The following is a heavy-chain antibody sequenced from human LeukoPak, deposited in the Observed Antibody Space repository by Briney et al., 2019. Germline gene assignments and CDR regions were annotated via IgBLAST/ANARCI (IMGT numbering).Heavy chain of an antibody. CDR2: IYHSGTT. CDR3: ARAYGNTPGNYCFDY. J-gene: IGHJ4*02. D-gene: IGHD4-17*01. Sequence: PSETLSLTCAVSGYSISSGYFWGWMRQPPGRGLEWIASIYHSGTTYYNPSLKSRVTISVDTSKNQFSLKVTSVTAADTAVYYCARAYGNTPGNYCFDYWGQGILVTVPS. V-gene: IGHV4-38-2*01. CDR1: GYSISSGYF.